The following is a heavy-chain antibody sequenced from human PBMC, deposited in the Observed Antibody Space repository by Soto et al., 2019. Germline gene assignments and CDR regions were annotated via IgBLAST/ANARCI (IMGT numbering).Heavy chain of an antibody. CDR1: GFTFSSYA. D-gene: IGHD3-10*01. V-gene: IGHV3-64*01. CDR3: ARGPPAGGSGSYPFDY. J-gene: IGHJ4*02. Sequence: EVQLVESGGGLVQPGGSLRLSCAASGFTFSSYAMHWVRQAPGKGLEYVSAISSNGGSTYYANSVKGRFTISRDNSKNMLYLQMGSLRAEDMAVYYCARGPPAGGSGSYPFDYWGQGSLVTVSS. CDR2: ISSNGGST.